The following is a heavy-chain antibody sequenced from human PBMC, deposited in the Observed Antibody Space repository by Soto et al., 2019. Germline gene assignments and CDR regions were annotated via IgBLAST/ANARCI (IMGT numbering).Heavy chain of an antibody. V-gene: IGHV3-30*18. CDR1: GFTFSTYG. CDR3: AKDRNYGFGYFDY. Sequence: PGGSLRLSCAASGFTFSTYGIHWVRQAPGKWLEWVAVISYDGSNKYYADSVKGRFAISRDNSKNTLYLQMNSLRAEDTAVYYCAKDRNYGFGYFDYWGRGTLVTVSS. CDR2: ISYDGSNK. J-gene: IGHJ4*02. D-gene: IGHD3-10*01.